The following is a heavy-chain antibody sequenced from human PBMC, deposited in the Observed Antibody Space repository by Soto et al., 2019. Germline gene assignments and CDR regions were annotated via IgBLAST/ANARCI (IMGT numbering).Heavy chain of an antibody. D-gene: IGHD5-18*01. J-gene: IGHJ3*02. CDR1: GYTFTGYY. Sequence: ASVKVSCKASGYTFTGYYMHWVRQAPGQGLEWMGWINPNSGGTNYAQKLQGRVTMTRDTSISTAYMELSRLRSDDTAVYYCARVRLLLAMDAFDIWGQGTMVTVSS. CDR3: ARVRLLLAMDAFDI. CDR2: INPNSGGT. V-gene: IGHV1-2*02.